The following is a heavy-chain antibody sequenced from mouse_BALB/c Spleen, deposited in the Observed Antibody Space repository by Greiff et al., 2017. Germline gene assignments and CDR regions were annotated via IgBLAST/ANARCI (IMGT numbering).Heavy chain of an antibody. Sequence: EVKLMESGGGLVQPGGSLKLSCAASGFDFSRYWMSWVRQAPGKGLEWIGEINPDSSTINYTPSLKDKFIISRDNAKNTLYLQMSKVRSEDTALYYCARRDDYDRYFDVWGAGTTVTVSS. J-gene: IGHJ1*01. V-gene: IGHV4-1*02. CDR2: INPDSSTI. CDR3: ARRDDYDRYFDV. CDR1: GFDFSRYW. D-gene: IGHD2-4*01.